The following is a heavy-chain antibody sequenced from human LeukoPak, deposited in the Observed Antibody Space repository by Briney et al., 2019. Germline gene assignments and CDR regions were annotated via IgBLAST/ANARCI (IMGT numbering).Heavy chain of an antibody. Sequence: PSETLSLTCAVSGGSISSGGYSWSWIRQPPGKGLEWLGYIYHSGSTYYNPSLKSRVTISVDRSKNQFSLKLSPVTAADTAVYYCARLSATPSYYYGMDVWGQGTTVTVSS. D-gene: IGHD2-2*01. CDR1: GGSISSGGYS. CDR2: IYHSGST. V-gene: IGHV4-30-2*01. J-gene: IGHJ6*02. CDR3: ARLSATPSYYYGMDV.